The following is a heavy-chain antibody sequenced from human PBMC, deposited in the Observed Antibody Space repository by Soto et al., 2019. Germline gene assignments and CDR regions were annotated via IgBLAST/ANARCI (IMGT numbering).Heavy chain of an antibody. CDR3: ARDYGANSITGTTGY. D-gene: IGHD1-20*01. CDR1: GFTFSSYA. CDR2: ISYDGSNK. Sequence: QVQLVESGGGVVQPGRSLRLSCAASGFTFSSYAMHWVRQAPGKGLEWVAVISYDGSNKYYADSVKGRFTISRDNSKNTLYLQMNSLRAEDTAVYYCARDYGANSITGTTGYWGQGTLVTVSS. V-gene: IGHV3-30-3*01. J-gene: IGHJ4*02.